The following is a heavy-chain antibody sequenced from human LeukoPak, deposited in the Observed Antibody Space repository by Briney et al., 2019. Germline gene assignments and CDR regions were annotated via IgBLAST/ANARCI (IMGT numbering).Heavy chain of an antibody. D-gene: IGHD3-10*01. Sequence: SVKVSCKASGGTFSSYAISWVRHAPGQGLEWMGGIIPIFGTANYAQKFQGRVTITADESTSTAYMELSSLRSEDTAVYYCARGDHYYGSGSYYYYYYMDVWGKGTTVTVSS. V-gene: IGHV1-69*01. CDR1: GGTFSSYA. J-gene: IGHJ6*03. CDR2: IIPIFGTA. CDR3: ARGDHYYGSGSYYYYYYMDV.